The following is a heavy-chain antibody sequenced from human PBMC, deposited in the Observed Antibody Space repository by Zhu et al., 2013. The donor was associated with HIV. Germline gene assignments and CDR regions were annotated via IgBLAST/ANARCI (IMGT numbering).Heavy chain of an antibody. D-gene: IGHD3-10*01. J-gene: IGHJ5*02. V-gene: IGHV4-39*07. CDR1: GGSISSSSYY. CDR3: ASLQGRYYYGSGSYWFDP. CDR2: IYYSGST. Sequence: QVQLQESGPGLVKPSETLSLTCTVSGGSISSSSYYWGWIRQPPGKGLEWIGSIYYSGSTYYNPSLKSRVTISVDTSKNQFSLKLSSVTAADTAVYYCASLQGRYYYGSGSYWFDPWGQGTLVTVSS.